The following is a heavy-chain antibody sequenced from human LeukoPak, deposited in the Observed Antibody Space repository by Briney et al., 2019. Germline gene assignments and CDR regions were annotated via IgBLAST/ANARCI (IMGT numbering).Heavy chain of an antibody. J-gene: IGHJ4*02. D-gene: IGHD2-15*01. CDR1: GYTFTSYD. V-gene: IGHV7-4-1*02. CDR2: INTNTGNP. CDR3: ARSYNYCSGGSCFLRVFDY. Sequence: ASVKVSCKASGYTFTSYDISWVRQAPGQGLEWMGWINTNTGNPTYAQGFTGRFVFSLDTSVSTAYLQISSLKAEDTAVYYCARSYNYCSGGSCFLRVFDYWGQGTLVTVSS.